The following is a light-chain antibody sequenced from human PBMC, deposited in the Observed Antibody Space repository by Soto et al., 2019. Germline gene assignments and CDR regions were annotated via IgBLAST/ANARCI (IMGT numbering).Light chain of an antibody. CDR3: CSYAAGSAPYV. Sequence: QSALTQPASVSGSPGQSITISCTGTSSDVGTYNLVSWYHQHPGKAPKLMLYEGSKRPSGVSNRFSGSNSGNTASLTISGLQAEDEADYYCCSYAAGSAPYVFGTGTKVTVL. V-gene: IGLV2-23*01. CDR2: EGS. CDR1: SSDVGTYNL. J-gene: IGLJ1*01.